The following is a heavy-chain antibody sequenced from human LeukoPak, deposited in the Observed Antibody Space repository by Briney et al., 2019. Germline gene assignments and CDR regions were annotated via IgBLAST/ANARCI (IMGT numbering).Heavy chain of an antibody. V-gene: IGHV4-34*01. CDR3: ARGPPYYYGSGSYYKH. Sequence: SETLSLTCAVSGGSFSGYYWTWIRQPPGKGLEWIGEINHSGSTNYNPSLKSRVTISVDTSKNQFSLKLSSVTAADTAVYYCARGPPYYYGSGSYYKHWGQGTLVTVSS. CDR1: GGSFSGYY. CDR2: INHSGST. J-gene: IGHJ4*02. D-gene: IGHD3-10*01.